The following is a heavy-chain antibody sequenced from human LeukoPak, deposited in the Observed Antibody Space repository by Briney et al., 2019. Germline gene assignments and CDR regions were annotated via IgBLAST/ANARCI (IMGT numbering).Heavy chain of an antibody. J-gene: IGHJ3*02. CDR3: AKDITGDWNAFDI. CDR1: GFTFSSYD. CDR2: ISWNSGSI. V-gene: IGHV3-9*03. D-gene: IGHD7-27*01. Sequence: GGSLRLSCAASGFTFSSYDMTWVRQAPGKGLEWVSGISWNSGSIGYADSVKGRFTISRDNAKNSLYLQMNSLRAEDMALYYCAKDITGDWNAFDIWGQGTMVTVSS.